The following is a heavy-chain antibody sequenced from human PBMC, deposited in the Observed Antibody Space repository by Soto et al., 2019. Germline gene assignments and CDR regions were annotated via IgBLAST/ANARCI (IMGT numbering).Heavy chain of an antibody. D-gene: IGHD6-6*01. CDR1: GGSISSGDYY. CDR2: IYYSGST. J-gene: IGHJ5*02. V-gene: IGHV4-30-4*01. Sequence: SETLSLTCTVSGGSISSGDYYWSWIRQPPGKGLEWIGYIYYSGSTYYNPSLKSRVTISVDTSKNQFSLKLSSVTAADTAVYYCATGRYSSSSWGYNWFDPWGQGTLVTVS. CDR3: ATGRYSSSSWGYNWFDP.